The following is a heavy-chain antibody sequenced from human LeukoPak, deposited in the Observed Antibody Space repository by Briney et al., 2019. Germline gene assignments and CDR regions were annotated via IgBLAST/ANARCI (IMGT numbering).Heavy chain of an antibody. J-gene: IGHJ4*02. CDR2: LSGSGGTT. Sequence: PGGSLRLSCAASGITFSSYAMSWVRQAPGKGLEWVPALSGSGGTTYYADSVKGRFTISRDNSKNTLYLQMNSLRAEDTAVYYCATKIVVLFDYWGQGTLVTVSS. CDR1: GITFSSYA. V-gene: IGHV3-23*01. CDR3: ATKIVVLFDY. D-gene: IGHD3-22*01.